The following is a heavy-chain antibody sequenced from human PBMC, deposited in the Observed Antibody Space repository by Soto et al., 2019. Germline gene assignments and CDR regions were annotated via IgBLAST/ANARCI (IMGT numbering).Heavy chain of an antibody. CDR2: IYTSGST. D-gene: IGHD6-13*01. Sequence: QVQLQESGPGLVKPSETLSLTCTVSGGSISSYYWSWIRQPAGKGLEWIGRIYTSGSTNYNPSLKSRVTMSVDTSKNQFSLKLSSVTXAXXXXYYCARLSSSWFXXYWGQGTLXXXSS. CDR1: GGSISSYY. V-gene: IGHV4-4*07. J-gene: IGHJ4*02. CDR3: ARLSSSWFXXY.